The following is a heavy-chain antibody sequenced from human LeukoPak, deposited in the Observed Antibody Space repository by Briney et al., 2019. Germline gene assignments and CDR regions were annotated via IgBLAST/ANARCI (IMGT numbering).Heavy chain of an antibody. CDR2: ISYDGSNK. V-gene: IGHV3-30*04. CDR1: GVTFSSFA. D-gene: IGHD3-22*01. Sequence: GRSLRLSCAASGVTFSSFAMQWVRQAPGKGLEWVAVISYDGSNKYYSDSVKGRFTISRDNSKNTLYLQMNSLRAEDTAVYYCARDILTSGYYVFDYWGQGTLVTVSS. CDR3: ARDILTSGYYVFDY. J-gene: IGHJ4*02.